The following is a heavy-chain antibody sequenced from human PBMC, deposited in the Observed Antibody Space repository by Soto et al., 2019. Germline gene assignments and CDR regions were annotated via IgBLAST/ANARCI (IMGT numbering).Heavy chain of an antibody. CDR3: AKELDFWSGYPIDY. D-gene: IGHD3-3*01. Sequence: GGSLRLSCAASGFTFSSYAMSWVRQAPGKGLEWVSAISGSGGSTYYADSVKGRFTISRDNSKNTRYLQMNSLRAEDTAVYYCAKELDFWSGYPIDYWGQGTLVTVSS. CDR2: ISGSGGST. V-gene: IGHV3-23*01. J-gene: IGHJ4*02. CDR1: GFTFSSYA.